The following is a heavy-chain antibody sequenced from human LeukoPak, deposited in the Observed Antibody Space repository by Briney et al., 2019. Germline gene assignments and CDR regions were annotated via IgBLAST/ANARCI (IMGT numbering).Heavy chain of an antibody. CDR1: GFIFSDYY. CDR2: ISTTSGFT. J-gene: IGHJ4*02. V-gene: IGHV3-11*06. CDR3: ARDLSRSPRDY. D-gene: IGHD2/OR15-2a*01. Sequence: PGGSLRLSCAASGFIFSDYYMSWIRQAPGKGLEWISYISTTSGFTKYADSVRGRFIISRDNAKNTLYLQMNSLGVDDTAVYFCARDLSRSPRDYWGQGTLVTVSS.